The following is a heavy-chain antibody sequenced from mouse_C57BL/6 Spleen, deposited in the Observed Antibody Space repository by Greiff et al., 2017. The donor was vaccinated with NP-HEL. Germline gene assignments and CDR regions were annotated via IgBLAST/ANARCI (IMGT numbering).Heavy chain of an antibody. D-gene: IGHD2-2*01. J-gene: IGHJ4*01. Sequence: EVQLQQSGPELVKPGASVKISCKASGYSFTGYYMNWVKQSPEKSLEWIGEINPSTGGTTSNQKFKAKATLTVDKSSSTAYMQLKRLTSEDSAVYYCARKDGYDYAMDYWGQGTSVTVAS. V-gene: IGHV1-42*01. CDR1: GYSFTGYY. CDR2: INPSTGGT. CDR3: ARKDGYDYAMDY.